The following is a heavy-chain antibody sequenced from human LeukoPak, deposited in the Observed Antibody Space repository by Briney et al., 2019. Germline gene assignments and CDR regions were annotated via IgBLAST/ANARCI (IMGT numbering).Heavy chain of an antibody. D-gene: IGHD1-1*01. CDR2: IDHENGAE. Sequence: ASVKVSCKVSGYSLSELLIHWVRRSPGKGLEWMAGIDHENGAEVSAQKVEGRVTMTKDTSTDTAYMELSGLRPDDTAIYYCATEGDYSLDYWGQGTLVTVSS. J-gene: IGHJ4*02. V-gene: IGHV1-24*01. CDR3: ATEGDYSLDY. CDR1: GYSLSELL.